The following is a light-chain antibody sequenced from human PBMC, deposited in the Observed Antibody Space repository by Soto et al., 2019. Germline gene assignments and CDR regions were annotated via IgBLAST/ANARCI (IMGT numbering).Light chain of an antibody. Sequence: EIVMTQSPATLSVSPGERATLSCRASQTVSSNLAWYQQKPGQPPRVLIFGASTRATGISARFSGSGSGTEFTLTISSLQSEDFAVYYCQQYHKWPPFTFGQGTKLEIK. J-gene: IGKJ2*01. CDR1: QTVSSN. CDR2: GAS. CDR3: QQYHKWPPFT. V-gene: IGKV3-15*01.